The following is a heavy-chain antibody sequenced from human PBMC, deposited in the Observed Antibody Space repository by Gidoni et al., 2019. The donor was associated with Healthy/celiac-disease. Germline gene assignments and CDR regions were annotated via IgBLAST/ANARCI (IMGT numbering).Heavy chain of an antibody. J-gene: IGHJ4*02. CDR1: GFTFSSYG. D-gene: IGHD2-15*01. CDR2: ISYDGSNK. V-gene: IGHV3-30*18. CDR3: AKDRGYCSGGSCYPIFDY. Sequence: QVQLVESGGGVVQPGRSLRLSCAASGFTFSSYGMHWVRQAPGKGLEWVAVISYDGSNKYYADSVKGRFTISRDNSKNTLYLQMNSLRAEDTAVYYCAKDRGYCSGGSCYPIFDYWGQGTLVTVSS.